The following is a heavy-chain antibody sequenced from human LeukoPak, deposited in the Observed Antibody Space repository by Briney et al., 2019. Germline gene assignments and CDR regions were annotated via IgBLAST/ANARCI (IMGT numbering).Heavy chain of an antibody. CDR2: IAWSGDFT. V-gene: IGHV3-23*01. Sequence: PGESLRLSCAVSGFTFNAHAMAWVRQAPGKGLEWVSAIAWSGDFTLYSSSVEGRFTISRDNSKNTLYLQMNSLRAEDTAVYYCAKDGLRWFGVHFDYWGQGTLVTVSS. J-gene: IGHJ4*02. D-gene: IGHD3-10*01. CDR1: GFTFNAHA. CDR3: AKDGLRWFGVHFDY.